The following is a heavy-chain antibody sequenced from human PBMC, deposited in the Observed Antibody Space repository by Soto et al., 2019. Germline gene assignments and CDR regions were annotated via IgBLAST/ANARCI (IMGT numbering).Heavy chain of an antibody. CDR2: KKPNNNNT. J-gene: IGHJ5*02. CDR3: AKDLIYDFWKGGNWFDP. D-gene: IGHD3-3*01. V-gene: IGHV1-8*01. CDR1: GYTFTSFD. Sequence: ASVKVSCKASGYTFTSFDIKWVRPATGQGLEWMWWKKPNNNNTDFAQKVQGRVTRARNTSISAAYQELRSLKSEDTAVYYCAKDLIYDFWKGGNWFDPWGQGTLVTVSS.